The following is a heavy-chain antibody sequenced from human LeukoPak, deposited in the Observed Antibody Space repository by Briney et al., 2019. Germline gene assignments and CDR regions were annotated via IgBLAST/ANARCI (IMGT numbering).Heavy chain of an antibody. CDR3: ARDATTVTTNWFDP. Sequence: ASVKVSCKASGYTFTNYDFNWVRQASGQGLEWMGWISAYNGNTNYAQKLQGRVTMTTDTSTSTAYMELRSLRSDDTAVYYCARDATTVTTNWFDPWGQGTLVTVSS. CDR1: GYTFTNYD. CDR2: ISAYNGNT. V-gene: IGHV1-18*01. D-gene: IGHD4-17*01. J-gene: IGHJ5*02.